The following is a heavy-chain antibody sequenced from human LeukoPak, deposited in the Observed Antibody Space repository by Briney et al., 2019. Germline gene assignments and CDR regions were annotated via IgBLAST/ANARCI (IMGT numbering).Heavy chain of an antibody. Sequence: SETLSLTCTVSGGSISSFYWSWIRQPAGKGLEWIGRIYTSGSTNYNPSLKSRVTMSVDTSKNQFSLQLNSVTPEDTAVYYCARGKDTSENDYWGQGTLVTVSS. CDR2: IYTSGST. J-gene: IGHJ4*02. V-gene: IGHV4-4*07. CDR1: GGSISSFY. CDR3: ARGKDTSENDY.